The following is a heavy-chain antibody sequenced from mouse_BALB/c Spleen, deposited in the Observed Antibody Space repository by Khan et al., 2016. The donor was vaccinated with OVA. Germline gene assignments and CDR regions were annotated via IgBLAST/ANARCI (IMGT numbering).Heavy chain of an antibody. CDR2: KNTYTGEP. D-gene: IGHD1-2*01. J-gene: IGHJ3*01. CDR3: SRLAATAWFAY. CDR1: GYTFTNYG. Sequence: QIQLVQSGPELKKPGETVKISCKASGYTFTNYGMNWVKQAPGKGLKWMGWKNTYTGEPTYADDFKGRFAFSLETSASTAYLHINNLKYEATSTYFCSRLAATAWFAYWGQGTLVTVSA. V-gene: IGHV9-3-1*01.